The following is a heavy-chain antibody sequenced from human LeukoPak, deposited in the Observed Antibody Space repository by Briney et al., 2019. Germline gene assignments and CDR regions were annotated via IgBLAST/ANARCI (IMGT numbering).Heavy chain of an antibody. CDR1: GGSISSYY. Sequence: SETLSLTCTVSGGSISSYYWSWIRQPPGKGLEWIGYIYYSGSTNYNPSLKSRVTISVDTSKNQFSLKLSSVTAADTAVYYCARGGVGATRQYYYYYYGMDVWGQGTTVAVSS. D-gene: IGHD1-26*01. J-gene: IGHJ6*02. V-gene: IGHV4-59*01. CDR3: ARGGVGATRQYYYYYYGMDV. CDR2: IYYSGST.